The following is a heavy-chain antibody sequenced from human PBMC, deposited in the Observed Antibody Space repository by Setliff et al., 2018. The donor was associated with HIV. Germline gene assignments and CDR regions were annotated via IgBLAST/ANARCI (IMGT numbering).Heavy chain of an antibody. Sequence: PSETLSLTCTVSGGSISTSRYYWGWIRQPPGKGLEWIGTMNYRVNTYYHPSLKSPAAISVDTSKNQISLKLSSVTSADTAVYYCASLDGSESPYIYYYYMDVWGKGTAVTVSS. V-gene: IGHV4-39*01. D-gene: IGHD3-10*01. CDR1: GGSISTSRYY. CDR2: MNYRVNT. J-gene: IGHJ6*03. CDR3: ASLDGSESPYIYYYYMDV.